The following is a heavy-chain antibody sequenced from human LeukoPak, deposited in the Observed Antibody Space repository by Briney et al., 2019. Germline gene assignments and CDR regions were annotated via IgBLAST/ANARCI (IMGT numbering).Heavy chain of an antibody. CDR2: IFPSGGEI. V-gene: IGHV3-23*01. Sequence: GGSLRLSCAASGFTFSTFAMIWVRQPPGKGLEWVSSIFPSGGEIHYADSVRGRFTISRDNSKSTLSLQMNSLRAGDTALYYCAKDLVALTTDPYYLDSWGQGTLVTVSS. J-gene: IGHJ4*02. D-gene: IGHD4-17*01. CDR3: AKDLVALTTDPYYLDS. CDR1: GFTFSTFA.